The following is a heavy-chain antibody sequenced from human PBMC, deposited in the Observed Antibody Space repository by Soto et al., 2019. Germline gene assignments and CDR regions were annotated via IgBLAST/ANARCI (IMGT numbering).Heavy chain of an antibody. D-gene: IGHD3-16*01. CDR2: IYHSGST. CDR1: GGSISSSNW. CDR3: ASHWGAGDYYYGMDV. V-gene: IGHV4-4*02. Sequence: SETLSLTCAGSGGSISSSNWWSWVRQPPGKGLEWIGEIYHSGSTNYNPSLKSRVTISVDKSKNQFSLKLSSVTAADTAVYYCASHWGAGDYYYGMDVWGQGTTVTVSS. J-gene: IGHJ6*02.